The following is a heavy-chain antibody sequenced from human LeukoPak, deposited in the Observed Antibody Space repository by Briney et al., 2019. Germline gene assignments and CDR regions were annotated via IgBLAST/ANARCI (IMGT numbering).Heavy chain of an antibody. CDR1: GGTFSSYA. D-gene: IGHD6-19*01. CDR2: IIPIFGTA. Sequence: SVTVSCTASGGTFSSYAISWVRQAPGQGLEWMGGIIPIFGTANYAQKFQGRVTITADESTSTAYMELSSLRSEDTAVYYCARVYPPLQIAVAGSGFDYWGQGTLVTVSS. J-gene: IGHJ4*02. CDR3: ARVYPPLQIAVAGSGFDY. V-gene: IGHV1-69*13.